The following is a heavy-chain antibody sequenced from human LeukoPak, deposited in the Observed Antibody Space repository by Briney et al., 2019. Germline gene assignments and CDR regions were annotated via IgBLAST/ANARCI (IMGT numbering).Heavy chain of an antibody. CDR1: GFTITSFS. Sequence: GGSLRLSCAASGFTITSFSMHWVRQAPGKGLEWVSVISVSGDTYYADSVKGRFAISRDNSKNSVHLQMNSLRAEDAAVYYCAKGGCNSCNYFNGMDVWGQGTTVTVSS. CDR2: ISVSGDT. V-gene: IGHV3-23*01. J-gene: IGHJ6*02. D-gene: IGHD2/OR15-2a*01. CDR3: AKGGCNSCNYFNGMDV.